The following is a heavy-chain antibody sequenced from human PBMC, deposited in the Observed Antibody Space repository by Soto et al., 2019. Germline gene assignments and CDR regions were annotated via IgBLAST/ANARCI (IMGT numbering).Heavy chain of an antibody. CDR2: IYYSGST. D-gene: IGHD3-3*01. V-gene: IGHV4-59*01. CDR3: GRAIPDYDFWSGHQAYYGMDV. J-gene: IGHJ6*02. Sequence: PSETLSLTCTVSGGSISSYYWSWIGQPPGKRLEWIGYIYYSGSTNYNPSLKSRVSISVDTSKNQFSLKLSSVTAADTAVYYCGRAIPDYDFWSGHQAYYGMDVWGQGTRVTVS. CDR1: GGSISSYY.